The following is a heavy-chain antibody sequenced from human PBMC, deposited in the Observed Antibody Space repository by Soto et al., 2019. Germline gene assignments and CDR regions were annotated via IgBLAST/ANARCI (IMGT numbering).Heavy chain of an antibody. D-gene: IGHD5-18*01. V-gene: IGHV3-33*01. Sequence: QVQLVESGGGVVQPGRSLRLSCAASGFTFSSYGMHWVRQAPGKGLEWVAVIWYDGSNKYYADSVKGRFTISRDNSKNTLYLQMNSRRAEDTAVYYCARARGYSYGPSDYWGQGTLVTVSS. CDR3: ARARGYSYGPSDY. J-gene: IGHJ4*02. CDR1: GFTFSSYG. CDR2: IWYDGSNK.